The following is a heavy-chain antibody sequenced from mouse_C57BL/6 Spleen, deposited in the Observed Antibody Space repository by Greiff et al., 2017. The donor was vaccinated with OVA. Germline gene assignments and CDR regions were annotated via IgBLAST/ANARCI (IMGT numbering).Heavy chain of an antibody. CDR2: IYPGGGYT. D-gene: IGHD6-5*01. J-gene: IGHJ4*01. Sequence: QVQLQQSGAELVRPGTSVKMSCKASGYTFTNYWIGWAKQRPGHGLEWIGDIYPGGGYTNYNEKFKGKATLTADKSSSTAYMQFSSLTSEDSAIYYCARSEAYAWGAMDYWGQGTSVTVSS. V-gene: IGHV1-63*01. CDR1: GYTFTNYW. CDR3: ARSEAYAWGAMDY.